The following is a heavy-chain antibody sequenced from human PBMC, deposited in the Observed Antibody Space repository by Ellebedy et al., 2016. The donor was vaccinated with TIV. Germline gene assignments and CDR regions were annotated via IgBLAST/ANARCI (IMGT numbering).Heavy chain of an antibody. CDR3: ARIDGRTGDSSGYGYYDY. D-gene: IGHD3-22*01. Sequence: GESLKISXAASGFTFRNDWMHWVRQAPGKGLVWVSRMNRDGSDIRYADSVKGRFTISRDNAKNTLYLQMNSLRDEDTAVYYCARIDGRTGDSSGYGYYDYWGQGTLVTVSS. CDR2: MNRDGSDI. J-gene: IGHJ4*02. CDR1: GFTFRNDW. V-gene: IGHV3-74*01.